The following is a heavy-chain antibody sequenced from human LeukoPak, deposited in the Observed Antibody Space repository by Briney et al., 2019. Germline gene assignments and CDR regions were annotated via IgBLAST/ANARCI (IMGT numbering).Heavy chain of an antibody. CDR3: ASRLIPGYGMDV. J-gene: IGHJ6*02. CDR1: GFTVSSNY. CDR2: IYSGGST. Sequence: GGSLRLSCAASGFTVSSNYMSWVRQAPGKGLEWASVIYSGGSTYYADSVKGRFTISRDNSKNTLYLQMNSLRAEDTAVYYCASRLIPGYGMDVWGQGTTVTVSS. D-gene: IGHD2-2*01. V-gene: IGHV3-53*01.